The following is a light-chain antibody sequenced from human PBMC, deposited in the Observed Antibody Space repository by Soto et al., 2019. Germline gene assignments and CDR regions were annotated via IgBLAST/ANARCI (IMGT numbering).Light chain of an antibody. CDR1: QSVSSAY. CDR3: QQYGSSRWT. V-gene: IGKV3-20*01. Sequence: EIVLTQSPGTLSLSPGERATLSCRASQSVSSAYLAWYQQKLGQAPMLLIYGSSNRATGIPDRFSGSGSGTDFTLTISRLEPEDFAVYYCQQYGSSRWTFGQGTKVEIK. J-gene: IGKJ1*01. CDR2: GSS.